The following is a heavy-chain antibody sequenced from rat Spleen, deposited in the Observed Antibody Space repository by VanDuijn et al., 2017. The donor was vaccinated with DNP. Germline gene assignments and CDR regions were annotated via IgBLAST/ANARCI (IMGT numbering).Heavy chain of an antibody. D-gene: IGHD1-2*01. Sequence: EVQLVETGGGLVQPGRSLKLSCAASGFTFSKYGMAWVRQAPTKGLEWVASISASAGSTSYRDSVKGRFTISRDNAKNSLYLQMDSLRSEDTATYYCTRYSLIPRVWDYWGQGVMVTVSS. CDR2: ISASAGST. J-gene: IGHJ2*01. CDR1: GFTFSKYG. CDR3: TRYSLIPRVWDY. V-gene: IGHV5S13*01.